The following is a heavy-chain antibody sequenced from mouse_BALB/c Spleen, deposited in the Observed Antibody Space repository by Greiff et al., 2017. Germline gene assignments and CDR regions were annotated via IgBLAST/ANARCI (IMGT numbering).Heavy chain of an antibody. Sequence: VQLQQPGAELVKPGASVKLSCKASGYTFTSYWMHWVKQRPGQGLEWIGEIDPSDSYTNYNQKFKGKATLTVDKSSSTAYMQLSSLTSEDSAVYYCAITTVVADYWGQGTTLTVSS. CDR1: GYTFTSYW. V-gene: IGHV1-69*02. CDR2: IDPSDSYT. CDR3: AITTVVADY. D-gene: IGHD1-1*01. J-gene: IGHJ2*01.